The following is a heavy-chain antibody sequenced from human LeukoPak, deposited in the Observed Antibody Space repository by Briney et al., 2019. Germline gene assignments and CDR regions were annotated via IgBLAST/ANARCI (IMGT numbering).Heavy chain of an antibody. D-gene: IGHD3-22*01. J-gene: IGHJ4*02. CDR1: GFTFSSYA. CDR2: ISGSGGST. V-gene: IGHV3-23*01. CDR3: ANLNYYDSSMED. Sequence: GGSLRLSCAASGFTFSSYAMSWVRQAPGKGLEWVSAISGSGGSTYYADSVKGRYTISRDNSKNTLYLQMNSLRAEDTAVYYCANLNYYDSSMEDWGQGTLVTVSS.